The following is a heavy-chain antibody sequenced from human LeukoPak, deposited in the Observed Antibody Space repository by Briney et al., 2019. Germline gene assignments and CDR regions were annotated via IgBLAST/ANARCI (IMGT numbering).Heavy chain of an antibody. CDR3: AREDQYYYDSSGYYNY. D-gene: IGHD3-22*01. CDR2: IYYSGST. CDR1: GGSISSYY. Sequence: PSETLSLTCTVSGGSISSYYWSWIRQPPGKGLEGIGYIYYSGSTNYNPSLKSRVTISVDTSKNQFSLKLSSVTAADTAVYYCAREDQYYYDSSGYYNYWGQGTLVTVSS. J-gene: IGHJ4*02. V-gene: IGHV4-59*01.